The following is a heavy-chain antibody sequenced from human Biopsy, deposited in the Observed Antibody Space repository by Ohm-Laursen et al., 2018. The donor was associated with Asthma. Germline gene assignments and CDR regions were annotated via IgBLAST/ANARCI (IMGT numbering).Heavy chain of an antibody. Sequence: SLRLSCTASGFTFSNYGMHWVRQAPGKGLEWVALISSDVREWYADSVKGRFTISRDNSKNTLDLQMNSLRGDDTAVYYCVRWRSGYPDYYSDFWGLGTLVTVSS. V-gene: IGHV3-30*03. CDR3: VRWRSGYPDYYSDF. J-gene: IGHJ4*02. CDR1: GFTFSNYG. CDR2: ISSDVRE. D-gene: IGHD2-21*02.